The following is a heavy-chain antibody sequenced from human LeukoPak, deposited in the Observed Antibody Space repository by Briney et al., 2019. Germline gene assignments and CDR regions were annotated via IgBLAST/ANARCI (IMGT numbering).Heavy chain of an antibody. V-gene: IGHV3-30*03. D-gene: IGHD3-9*01. CDR1: GFTFSSYG. CDR2: ISYDGSNK. Sequence: PGGSLRLSCAASGFTFSSYGMHWVRQAPGKGLEWVAVISYDGSNKYYADSVKGRFTISRDNSKNTLSLQMKSLRAEDTAIYYCRPIYYHAMDVWGQGTTVTVSS. CDR3: RPIYYHAMDV. J-gene: IGHJ6*02.